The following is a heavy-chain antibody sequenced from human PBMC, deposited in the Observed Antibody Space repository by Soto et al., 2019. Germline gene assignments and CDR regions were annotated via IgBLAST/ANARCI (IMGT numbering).Heavy chain of an antibody. CDR1: GYTLTELS. V-gene: IGHV1-24*01. CDR2: FDPEDGET. J-gene: IGHJ3*02. D-gene: IGHD5-18*01. Sequence: ASVKVSCKVSGYTLTELSMHWVLQAPGKGLEWMGGFDPEDGETIYAQKFQGRVTMTEDTSTDTAYMELSSLRSEDTAVYYCSGGYSYGYGLNAFDIWGQGTMVTVSS. CDR3: SGGYSYGYGLNAFDI.